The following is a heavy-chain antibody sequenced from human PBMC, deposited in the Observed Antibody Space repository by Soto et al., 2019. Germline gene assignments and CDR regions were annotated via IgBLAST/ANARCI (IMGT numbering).Heavy chain of an antibody. Sequence: QAQLVQSGAEVKKPGASVKVSCKASGYTFSGYYIHWLRQAPGQGLEWMGWINPNSGDTNYAQKFQGRVTVTRDTPTSTAYMELSRLTSDDTAVYYCARSLTEGYCTITGCYTRPLYGMDVWGQGTTVTVSS. J-gene: IGHJ6*02. CDR2: INPNSGDT. CDR3: ARSLTEGYCTITGCYTRPLYGMDV. V-gene: IGHV1-2*02. D-gene: IGHD2-2*02. CDR1: GYTFSGYY.